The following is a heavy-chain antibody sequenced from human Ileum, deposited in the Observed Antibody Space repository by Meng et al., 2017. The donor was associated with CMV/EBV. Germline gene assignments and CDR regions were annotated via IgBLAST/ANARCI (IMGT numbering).Heavy chain of an antibody. CDR2: INYTGNT. J-gene: IGHJ4*02. CDR3: ARGWVHSASSLHFDY. V-gene: IGHV4-34*01. D-gene: IGHD6-6*01. Sequence: QAQRQQLGAELLKRSETLALTYGVYGGYLSGYYWSWILQTPDKGLEWIAEINYTGNTWFNPALKSRITMSIDTSANQLSLKLTSVTAADAAVYYCARGWVHSASSLHFDYWSQGTLVTVSS. CDR1: GGYLSGYY.